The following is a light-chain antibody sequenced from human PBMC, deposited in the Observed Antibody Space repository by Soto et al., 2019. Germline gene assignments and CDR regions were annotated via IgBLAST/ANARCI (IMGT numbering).Light chain of an antibody. CDR3: QNYNRAPWT. V-gene: IGKV1-27*01. CDR2: GAS. CDR1: EDISNY. J-gene: IGKJ1*01. Sequence: DIQMTQSPSSLSASVGERVTITCRASEDISNYLAWYQQKPGKVPKLLIYGASTLQSGVPSRFSGSGSGTDFTLTISSLQTEDVATYYCQNYNRAPWTFGQGPKVESK.